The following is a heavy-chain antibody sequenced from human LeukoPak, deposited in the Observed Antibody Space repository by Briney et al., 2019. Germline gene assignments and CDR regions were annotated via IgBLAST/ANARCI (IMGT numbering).Heavy chain of an antibody. J-gene: IGHJ4*02. Sequence: ASVKVSCKASGYTFTGYYMHWVRQAPGQGLEWMGWSNPNSGGTNYAQKLQGRVTMTRDTSISQPYMQLSGLTADDAAVYYCARERGAYYYDSCGYPYWGQGTLVTVSS. V-gene: IGHV1-2*02. CDR2: SNPNSGGT. CDR3: ARERGAYYYDSCGYPY. D-gene: IGHD3-22*01. CDR1: GYTFTGYY.